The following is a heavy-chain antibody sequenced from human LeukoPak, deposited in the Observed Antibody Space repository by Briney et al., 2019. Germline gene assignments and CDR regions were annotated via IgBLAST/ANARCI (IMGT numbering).Heavy chain of an antibody. CDR1: GFTFSDYV. CDR2: ITASGDRT. V-gene: IGHV3-23*01. Sequence: GESLRLSCAASGFTFSDYVMIWVRQAPGKGLEWVSGITASGDRTFYGDSVRGRFTMSRDNSKNTVYLQMNSLRVDDTAVYYCLLIDWLPNFDYWGQGTLVTVSS. D-gene: IGHD2-8*01. J-gene: IGHJ4*02. CDR3: LLIDWLPNFDY.